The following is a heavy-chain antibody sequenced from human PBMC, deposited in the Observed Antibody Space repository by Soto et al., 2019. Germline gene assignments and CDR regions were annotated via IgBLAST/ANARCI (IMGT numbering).Heavy chain of an antibody. V-gene: IGHV3-30*03. D-gene: IGHD4-17*01. CDR3: ARGTDYADLGNAEYFHP. CDR1: GFNFRTYG. CDR2: ISKDGSHS. J-gene: IGHJ1*01. Sequence: QVQLVESGGGVVQPGRSLRLSCAASGFNFRTYGSHWVRQAPGKGLEWVALISKDGSHSYYAHSVKGRFTTSRDNSQNKAFLQVNSLRADDTAVYFCARGTDYADLGNAEYFHPWGQGTLVTVSS.